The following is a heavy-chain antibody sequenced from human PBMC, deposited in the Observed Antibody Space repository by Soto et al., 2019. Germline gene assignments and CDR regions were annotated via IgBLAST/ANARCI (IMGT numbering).Heavy chain of an antibody. J-gene: IGHJ6*02. V-gene: IGHV4-59*01. Sequence: PSETLSLTCTVSGGSISSYYWSWIRQPPGKGLEWIGYIYYSGSTNYNPSLKSRVTISVDTSKNQFSLKLSSVTAADTAVYYCARGGSSWYVYGYYYGMDVWGQGTTVTVSS. CDR3: ARGGSSWYVYGYYYGMDV. CDR1: GGSISSYY. CDR2: IYYSGST. D-gene: IGHD6-13*01.